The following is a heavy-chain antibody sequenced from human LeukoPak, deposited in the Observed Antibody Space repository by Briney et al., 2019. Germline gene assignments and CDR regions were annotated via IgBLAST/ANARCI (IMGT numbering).Heavy chain of an antibody. Sequence: ASVKVSCTASGYTFTGYYMHWVRQAPGQGLEWMGWINPNSGGTNYAQKFQGRVTMTRDTSISTAYMELSRLRSDDTAVYYCARDEYYDFWCGVNYYYYGMDVWGQGTTVTVSS. CDR2: INPNSGGT. J-gene: IGHJ6*02. CDR3: ARDEYYDFWCGVNYYYYGMDV. V-gene: IGHV1-2*02. CDR1: GYTFTGYY. D-gene: IGHD3-3*01.